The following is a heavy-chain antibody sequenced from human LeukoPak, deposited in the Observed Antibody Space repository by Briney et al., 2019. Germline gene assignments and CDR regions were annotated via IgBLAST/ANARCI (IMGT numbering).Heavy chain of an antibody. CDR1: GGTFSSYA. V-gene: IGHV1-18*01. J-gene: IGHJ4*02. CDR3: VRSGCGTYYYFDY. CDR2: ISGSNGNT. D-gene: IGHD1-26*01. Sequence: GASVKVSCKASGGTFSSYAISWVRQAPGQGLEWIGWISGSNGNTNYAQNFQGRVTMTTDSSTSTAYMELRSLRSDDTAVYYCVRSGCGTYYYFDYWGQGTLVTVSS.